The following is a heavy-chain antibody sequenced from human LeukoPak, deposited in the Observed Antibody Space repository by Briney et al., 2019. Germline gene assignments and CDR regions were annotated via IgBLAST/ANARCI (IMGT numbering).Heavy chain of an antibody. Sequence: SETLSLTCTVSGGSISSGGYYWSWIRQHPGNGLEWIGYIYYSGSTYYNPSLKSRVTISVDTSKNQFSLKLSSVTAADTAVYYCARGIAAAGTHYFDYWGQGTLVTVSS. D-gene: IGHD6-13*01. CDR1: GGSISSGGYY. CDR2: IYYSGST. V-gene: IGHV4-31*03. J-gene: IGHJ4*02. CDR3: ARGIAAAGTHYFDY.